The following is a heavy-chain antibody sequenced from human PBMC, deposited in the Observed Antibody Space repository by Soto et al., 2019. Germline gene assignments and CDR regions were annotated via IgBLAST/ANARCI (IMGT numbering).Heavy chain of an antibody. D-gene: IGHD3-3*01. V-gene: IGHV5-51*01. J-gene: IGHJ4*02. Sequence: GESLKISCKGSGYNFAGYWIAWVRQMPGKGLELMGIIYPSDSDTRYRPYFQSQVTISADKSISSAYLQWSSLRASDTAMYYCARGGVSTRTFDYWGQGTPVTVSS. CDR1: GYNFAGYW. CDR2: IYPSDSDT. CDR3: ARGGVSTRTFDY.